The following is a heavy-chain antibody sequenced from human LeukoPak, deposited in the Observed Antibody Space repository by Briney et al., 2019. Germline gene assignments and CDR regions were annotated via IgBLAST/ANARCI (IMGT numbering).Heavy chain of an antibody. Sequence: GGSLRLSCAASGFTFSSYGMHWVRQAPGEGLEWVAAISRDGSNKFYADSVKGRFTISRDNAKNSLYLQMNSLRAEDTAVYYCARDPPYSSGWYPFDYWGQGTLVTVSS. CDR2: ISRDGSNK. CDR3: ARDPPYSSGWYPFDY. J-gene: IGHJ4*02. CDR1: GFTFSSYG. V-gene: IGHV3-30*03. D-gene: IGHD6-19*01.